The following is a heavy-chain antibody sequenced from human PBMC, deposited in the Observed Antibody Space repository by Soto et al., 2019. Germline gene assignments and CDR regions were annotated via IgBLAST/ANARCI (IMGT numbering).Heavy chain of an antibody. CDR3: AKRDGPRRGMDV. J-gene: IGHJ6*02. CDR2: ISGSGGST. V-gene: IGHV3-23*01. CDR1: GFTFRRYA. Sequence: EVQLLESGGGLVQPGGSLRLSCAASGFTFRRYAMSWVRQAPGKGLEWVSAISGSGGSTYYADSVKGRFTISRDNSKNTLYLQMNSLRAEDTAVYYCAKRDGPRRGMDVWGQGTTVTVSS.